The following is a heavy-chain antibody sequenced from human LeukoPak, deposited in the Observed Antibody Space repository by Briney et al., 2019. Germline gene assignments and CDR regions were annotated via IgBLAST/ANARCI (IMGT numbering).Heavy chain of an antibody. CDR3: AKDKYCSSTSCYTEGAFDY. CDR1: GFTFDDYA. D-gene: IGHD2-2*02. CDR2: ISWNSGSI. Sequence: GGSLRLSCAASGFTFDDYAMHWVWQAPGKGLEWVSGISWNSGSIGYADSVKGRFTISRDNAKNSLYLQMNSLRAEDTALYYCAKDKYCSSTSCYTEGAFDYWGQGTLVTVSS. V-gene: IGHV3-9*01. J-gene: IGHJ4*02.